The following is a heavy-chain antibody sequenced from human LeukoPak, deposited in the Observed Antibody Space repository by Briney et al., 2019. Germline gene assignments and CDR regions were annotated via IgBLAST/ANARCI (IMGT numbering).Heavy chain of an antibody. Sequence: ASVKVSCKASGYTFNIYGIIWVGQARGQGREWMGGIIPIFGTANYAQKFQGRGTITADESTSTDYMEVSRLRSDDTAVYYCARGGSSSGPGYYYYYMDVWGKGTTVTVSS. CDR1: GYTFNIYG. V-gene: IGHV1-69*13. J-gene: IGHJ6*03. CDR2: IIPIFGTA. D-gene: IGHD6-13*01. CDR3: ARGGSSSGPGYYYYYMDV.